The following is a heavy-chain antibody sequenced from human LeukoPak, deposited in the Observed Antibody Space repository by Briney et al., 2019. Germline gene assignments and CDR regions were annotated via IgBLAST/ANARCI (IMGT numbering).Heavy chain of an antibody. CDR1: GFTFSSYA. CDR3: AKDSRGSYSNY. D-gene: IGHD1-26*01. Sequence: GSLRLSCAASGFTFSSYAKSWVRQAPGKGLEWVSAISGSGGSTYYADSVKGRFTISRDNSKNTLYLQMNSLRAEDTAVYYCAKDSRGSYSNYWGQGTLVTVSS. J-gene: IGHJ4*02. CDR2: ISGSGGST. V-gene: IGHV3-23*01.